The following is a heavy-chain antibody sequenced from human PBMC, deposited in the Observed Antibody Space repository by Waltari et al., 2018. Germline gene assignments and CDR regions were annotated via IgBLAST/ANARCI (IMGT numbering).Heavy chain of an antibody. Sequence: QVQLQESGPGLVKPSQTLSLTCTVSGGSISSGSYYWRWIRQPAGKGLEWIGRIYTSGSTNYNPSLKSRVTISVDTSKNQFSLKLSSVTAADTAVHYCARDHTILAAFDIWGQGTMVTVSS. CDR2: IYTSGST. V-gene: IGHV4-61*02. D-gene: IGHD3-9*01. CDR1: GGSISSGSYY. CDR3: ARDHTILAAFDI. J-gene: IGHJ3*02.